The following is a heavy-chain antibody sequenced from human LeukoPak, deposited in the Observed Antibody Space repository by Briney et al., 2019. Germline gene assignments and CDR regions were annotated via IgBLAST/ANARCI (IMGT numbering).Heavy chain of an antibody. J-gene: IGHJ4*02. CDR3: AREKSIAVDY. V-gene: IGHV3-7*01. Sequence: GGSLRLSCAASGFTFSNYWMTWVRQAPGKGLEWVANIKQDGSEKYYVDSVKGRFTISRDNAKNSLYLQMNSLRAEDTAVYYCAREKSIAVDYWGQGTLVTVSS. D-gene: IGHD6-19*01. CDR2: IKQDGSEK. CDR1: GFTFSNYW.